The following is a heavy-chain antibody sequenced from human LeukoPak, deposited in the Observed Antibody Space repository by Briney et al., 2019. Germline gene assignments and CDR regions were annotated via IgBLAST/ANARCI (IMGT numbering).Heavy chain of an antibody. J-gene: IGHJ4*02. CDR3: ARTGAAGTGFDY. Sequence: SETLSLTCGVSGRSINIYYWSCIRQPPGKGLEWIGYIYYRGTTNYNPSLKSRVTISVDTSKNQFSLSLNSVTAADTAVYFCARTGAAGTGFDYWGQGTQVTVSS. V-gene: IGHV4-59*01. CDR2: IYYRGTT. CDR1: GRSINIYY. D-gene: IGHD1-1*01.